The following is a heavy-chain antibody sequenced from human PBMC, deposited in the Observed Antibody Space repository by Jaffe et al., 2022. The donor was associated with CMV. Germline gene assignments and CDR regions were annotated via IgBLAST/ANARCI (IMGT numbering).Heavy chain of an antibody. D-gene: IGHD6-13*01. CDR2: ISGSGGST. Sequence: EVQLLESGGGLVQPGGSLRLSCAASGFTFSSYAMSWVRQAPGKGLEWVSAISGSGGSTYYADSVKGRFTISRDNSKNTLYLQMNSLRAEDTAVYYCAKTPAGTWPYYYYGMDVWGQGTTVTVSS. CDR1: GFTFSSYA. V-gene: IGHV3-23*01. CDR3: AKTPAGTWPYYYYGMDV. J-gene: IGHJ6*02.